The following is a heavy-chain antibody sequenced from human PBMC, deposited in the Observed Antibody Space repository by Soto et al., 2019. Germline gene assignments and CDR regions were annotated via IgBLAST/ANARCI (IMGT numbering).Heavy chain of an antibody. CDR1: GGSISSYY. Sequence: QVQLQESGPGLVKPSETLSLTCTVSGGSISSYYWSWIRQPPGKGLEWIGYIYYSGSTDYNPSLKSRVTISVDTSKNQFSLKLSSVTAADTAVYYCASSKLGATYYYGMDVWGQGTTVIVSS. CDR2: IYYSGST. J-gene: IGHJ6*02. V-gene: IGHV4-59*01. D-gene: IGHD1-26*01. CDR3: ASSKLGATYYYGMDV.